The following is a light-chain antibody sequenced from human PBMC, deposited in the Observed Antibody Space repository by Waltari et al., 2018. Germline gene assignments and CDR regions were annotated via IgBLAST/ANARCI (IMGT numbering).Light chain of an antibody. J-gene: IGKJ1*01. Sequence: DIQMTQSPSTLSASVGDRVTITCRASKSISHWLAWYQQKPGKAPKLLIYQASNLESGVPPRFSGSGSGTEFTLTINSLQPDDFASYYCQQYNDDSWTFGQGTKVEIK. CDR1: KSISHW. CDR3: QQYNDDSWT. V-gene: IGKV1-5*03. CDR2: QAS.